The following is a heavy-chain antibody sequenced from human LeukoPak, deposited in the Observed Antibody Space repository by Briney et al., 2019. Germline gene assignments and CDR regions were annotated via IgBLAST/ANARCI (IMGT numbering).Heavy chain of an antibody. CDR2: IYYSGST. CDR1: GGSISSYY. D-gene: IGHD6-19*01. Sequence: SETLSLTCTVSGGSISSYYWSWIRQPPGKGLEWIGYIYYSGSTNYNPSLKSRVTISVDTSKNQFSLKLSSVTAADTAVYYCARGGAVAGYVDYLGQGTLVTVSS. CDR3: ARGGAVAGYVDY. V-gene: IGHV4-59*01. J-gene: IGHJ4*02.